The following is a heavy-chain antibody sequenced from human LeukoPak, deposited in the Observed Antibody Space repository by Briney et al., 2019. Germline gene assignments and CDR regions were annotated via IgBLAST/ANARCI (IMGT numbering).Heavy chain of an antibody. Sequence: QPGGSLRLSCATSGFIFSNYAVNWVRQAPGKGLEWVSIISGSGDTTYYADSVKGRFTISRDNSKNTLYLQMNSLRAEDTAVYYCARGRRVLTGYFPPYYYYYMDVWGKGTTVTISS. CDR1: GFIFSNYA. J-gene: IGHJ6*03. CDR2: ISGSGDTT. CDR3: ARGRRVLTGYFPPYYYYYMDV. D-gene: IGHD3-9*01. V-gene: IGHV3-23*01.